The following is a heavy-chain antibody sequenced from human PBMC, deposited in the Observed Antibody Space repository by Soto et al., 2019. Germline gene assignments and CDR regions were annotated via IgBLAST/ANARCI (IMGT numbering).Heavy chain of an antibody. J-gene: IGHJ5*02. D-gene: IGHD3-10*01. Sequence: EVQLVESGGGLVQPGGSLRLSCAASGFTFSSYSMNWVRQAPGKGLEWVSYISSSSSTIYYADSVKGRFTISRDNAKNTLYLPMNSLRDEDTAVYYCASDPGMVRGVPSRRFDPWGQGTLVPVSS. CDR1: GFTFSSYS. V-gene: IGHV3-48*02. CDR2: ISSSSSTI. CDR3: ASDPGMVRGVPSRRFDP.